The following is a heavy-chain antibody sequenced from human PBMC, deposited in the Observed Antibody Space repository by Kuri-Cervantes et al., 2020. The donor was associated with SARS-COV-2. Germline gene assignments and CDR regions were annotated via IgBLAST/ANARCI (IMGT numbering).Heavy chain of an antibody. CDR2: IKSKNDDGTI. CDR1: GMTFSNAW. CDR3: TTDTSPGGWYAGFAH. J-gene: IGHJ4*02. V-gene: IGHV3-15*01. Sequence: GGSLRLSCTASGMTFSNAWMTWVRQSPGRGLRWVGRIKSKNDDGTIDYAAPVKDRFIISRDDSKNTLYLQMNSLKTEDTALYFCTTDTSPGGWYAGFAHWGQGALVTVSS. D-gene: IGHD6-19*01.